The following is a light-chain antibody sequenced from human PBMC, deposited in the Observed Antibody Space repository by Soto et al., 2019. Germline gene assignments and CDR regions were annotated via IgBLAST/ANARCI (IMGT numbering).Light chain of an antibody. Sequence: EIVLTQSPGTLSLSPGERCTVSCRASQRFGSSNLAWYQQKPGQAPRLLIYSISSRATGIPDRFSGSGSGTDFTLTISRLEPEDFAVYYCQQYGNSPWTFGQGTKVDIK. V-gene: IGKV3-20*01. CDR2: SIS. CDR1: QRFGSSN. CDR3: QQYGNSPWT. J-gene: IGKJ1*01.